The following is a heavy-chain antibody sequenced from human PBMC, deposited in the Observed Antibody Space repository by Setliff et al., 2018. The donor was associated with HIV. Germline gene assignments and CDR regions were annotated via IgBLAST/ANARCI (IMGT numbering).Heavy chain of an antibody. D-gene: IGHD4-4*01. CDR1: GGSISSYY. CDR3: ARVTDDYSRYFYYMDV. CDR2: IYSSGST. Sequence: PSETLSLTCTVSGGSISSYYWNWIRQPPGRGLEWIGFIYSSGSTNYNPSLKSRVTMSVDTSRNQFSLKLSSVTAADTAVYYCARVTDDYSRYFYYMDVWGKGNAGHRLL. V-gene: IGHV4-59*01. J-gene: IGHJ6*03.